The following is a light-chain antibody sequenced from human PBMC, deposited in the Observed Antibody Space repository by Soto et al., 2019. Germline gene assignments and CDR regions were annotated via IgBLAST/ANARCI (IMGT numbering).Light chain of an antibody. Sequence: QSVLTQPRSVSGSPGQSVTISCTGSSSDVGGYNYVSWYQHHPGKAPKLMIYDVTKRPSGVPDRFSGSKSGNTASLTISGLQAEDEADYYCCSNAGSYTWVFGGGTKLPS. V-gene: IGLV2-11*01. CDR1: SSDVGGYNY. CDR2: DVT. J-gene: IGLJ2*01. CDR3: CSNAGSYTWV.